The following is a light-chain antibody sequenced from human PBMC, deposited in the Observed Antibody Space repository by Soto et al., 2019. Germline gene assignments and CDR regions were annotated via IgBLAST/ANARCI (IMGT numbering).Light chain of an antibody. J-gene: IGKJ2*01. CDR2: WAS. CDR1: QSVFYRSTNKNY. V-gene: IGKV4-1*01. Sequence: DIVMAQSPDSLAVSLGVRATINCKSSQSVFYRSTNKNYLAWYQQKPGQPPKLLIYWASTRESGVPDRFSGSGSGTDFTLTISSLQAEDVAVYYCQQYYSIPYTFGQGTNLEIK. CDR3: QQYYSIPYT.